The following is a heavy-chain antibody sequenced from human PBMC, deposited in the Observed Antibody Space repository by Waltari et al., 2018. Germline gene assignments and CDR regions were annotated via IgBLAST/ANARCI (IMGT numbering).Heavy chain of an antibody. CDR2: IKQDGSEK. Sequence: EVQLVASGGGLVQPGGSLRLSCAASGFTFSSYCMSWVRQAPGKGLEWVANIKQDGSEKYYVDSVKGRFTISRDNAKNSLYLQMNSLRAEDTAVYYCARAPLGTRDHFDYWGQGTLVTVSS. CDR3: ARAPLGTRDHFDY. V-gene: IGHV3-7*01. J-gene: IGHJ4*02. CDR1: GFTFSSYC. D-gene: IGHD7-27*01.